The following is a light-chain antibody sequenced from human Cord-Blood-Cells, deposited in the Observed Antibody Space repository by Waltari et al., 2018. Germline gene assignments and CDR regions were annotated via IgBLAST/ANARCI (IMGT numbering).Light chain of an antibody. V-gene: IGKV1-39*01. J-gene: IGKJ1*01. CDR2: AAS. CDR1: QSISSY. CDR3: QQSYSTPWT. Sequence: DIEMTQSPSSLSASVGDRVTITCRASQSISSYLNWYQQKPGKAPKLLIYAASSLQSGVPSTFSCSGSGTDFPLTISSLQPEDFATYYCQQSYSTPWTFGQGTKVEIK.